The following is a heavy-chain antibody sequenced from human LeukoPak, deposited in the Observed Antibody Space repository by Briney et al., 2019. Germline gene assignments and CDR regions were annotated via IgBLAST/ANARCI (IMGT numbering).Heavy chain of an antibody. V-gene: IGHV3-30*04. CDR3: ARVGCSGKHFYYDY. Sequence: PGGSLRLSCVGSGFTFENYALHWVRQAPGKGLEWMSVISYDGSHRYYADSVEGRFTISRDNSKNTVYLQMNGLGPSDTAVYFCARVGCSGKHFYYDYGGEGTLVTVSS. J-gene: IGHJ4*02. CDR2: ISYDGSHR. CDR1: GFTFENYA. D-gene: IGHD1-26*01.